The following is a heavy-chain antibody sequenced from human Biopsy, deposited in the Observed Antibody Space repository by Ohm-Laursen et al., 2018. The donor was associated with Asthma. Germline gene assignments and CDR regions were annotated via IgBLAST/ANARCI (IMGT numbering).Heavy chain of an antibody. D-gene: IGHD2-15*01. Sequence: SQTLSLTCTVSGASISSGGYYCSWIRHHPGSGLEWIGYIDYSGTTYYNPSLKSRVSLSPDTSKNQFSLRLSSLTAADTAVYYCARGRGYCRDGNCYNYYFENWGQGTLVTVSS. CDR2: IDYSGTT. V-gene: IGHV4-31*03. J-gene: IGHJ4*02. CDR3: ARGRGYCRDGNCYNYYFEN. CDR1: GASISSGGYY.